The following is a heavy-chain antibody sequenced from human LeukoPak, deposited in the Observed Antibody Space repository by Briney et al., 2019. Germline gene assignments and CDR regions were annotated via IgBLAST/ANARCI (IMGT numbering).Heavy chain of an antibody. CDR3: AKRRIVGATGAFDI. CDR1: GFTFSSYG. D-gene: IGHD1-26*01. CDR2: ISYDGSNK. J-gene: IGHJ3*02. V-gene: IGHV3-30*18. Sequence: GRSLRLTCAASGFTFSSYGMHWVRQAPGKGLEWVAVISYDGSNKYYADSVKGRFTISRDNSKNTLYLQMNSLRAEDTAVYHCAKRRIVGATGAFDIWGQGTMVTVSS.